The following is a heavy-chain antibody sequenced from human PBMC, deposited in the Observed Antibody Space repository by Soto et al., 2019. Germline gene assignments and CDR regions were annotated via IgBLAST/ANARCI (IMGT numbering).Heavy chain of an antibody. J-gene: IGHJ6*02. CDR2: IYYSGST. V-gene: IGHV4-59*01. Sequence: PSETLSLTCTVSGGSISSYYWSWIRQPPGKGLEWIGYIYYSGSTNYNPSLRSRVTISVDTSKNQFSLKLSSVTAADTAVYYCARVGETGTTYYDGMDVWGQVTTVT. CDR3: ARVGETGTTYYDGMDV. D-gene: IGHD1-7*01. CDR1: GGSISSYY.